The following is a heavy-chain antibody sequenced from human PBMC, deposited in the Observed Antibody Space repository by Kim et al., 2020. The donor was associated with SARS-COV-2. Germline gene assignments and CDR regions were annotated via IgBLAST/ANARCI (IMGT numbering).Heavy chain of an antibody. CDR1: GYTFTSHA. D-gene: IGHD6-19*01. Sequence: ASVKVSCKACGYTFTSHAMNWVRQAPGQGLEWMGWINTNTGNPTYAQGFTGRFVFSLDTSVRTAYLQITSLKAEDTAFYYCAREGGFSNGWNQATSWGQGTLVTVSS. CDR2: INTNTGNP. CDR3: AREGGFSNGWNQATS. J-gene: IGHJ5*02. V-gene: IGHV7-4-1*02.